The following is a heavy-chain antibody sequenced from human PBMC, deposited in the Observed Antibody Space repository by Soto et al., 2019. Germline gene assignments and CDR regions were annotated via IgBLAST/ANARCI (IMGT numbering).Heavy chain of an antibody. CDR1: GFTFSSYS. J-gene: IGHJ4*02. CDR2: ISSSSSYI. D-gene: IGHD5-18*01. CDR3: ASAIQLWFDY. V-gene: IGHV3-21*01. Sequence: EVQLVESGGGLVKPGGSLRLSCAASGFTFSSYSMNWVRQAPGKGLEWVSSISSSSSYIYYADSVKGRFTISRDNAKNSRYLQMNSLRAEDTAVYYCASAIQLWFDYWGQGTLVTVSS.